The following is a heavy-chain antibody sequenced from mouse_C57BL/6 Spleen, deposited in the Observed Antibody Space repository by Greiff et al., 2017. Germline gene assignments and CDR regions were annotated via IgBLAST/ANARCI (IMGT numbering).Heavy chain of an antibody. J-gene: IGHJ2*01. CDR3: TTDYYGSSYDLDY. CDR2: IDPEDGDT. Sequence: EVQLQQSGAELVKPGASVKMSCTASGFNIKDYSMHWVKQRPEQGLEWIGRIDPEDGDTEYATKFQGKATMTADTSSNTAYLRLSGLTSVDTAVYYCTTDYYGSSYDLDYWGQGTTLTVSS. CDR1: GFNIKDYS. V-gene: IGHV14-1*01. D-gene: IGHD1-1*01.